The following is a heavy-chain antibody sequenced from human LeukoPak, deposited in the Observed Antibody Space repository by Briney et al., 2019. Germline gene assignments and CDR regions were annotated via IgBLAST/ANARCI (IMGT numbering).Heavy chain of an antibody. CDR3: AVCGYSYALRRDYYYYMDV. D-gene: IGHD5-18*01. J-gene: IGHJ6*03. Sequence: GASVKVSCKASGCTFTGYYMHWVRQAPGQGLEWMGWINPNSGGTNYAQKFQGRVTMTRDTSISTAYMELSRLRSDDTAVYYCAVCGYSYALRRDYYYYMDVWGKGTTVTVSS. V-gene: IGHV1-2*02. CDR1: GCTFTGYY. CDR2: INPNSGGT.